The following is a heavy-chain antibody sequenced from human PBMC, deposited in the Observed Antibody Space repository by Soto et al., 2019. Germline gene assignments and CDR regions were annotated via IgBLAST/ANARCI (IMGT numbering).Heavy chain of an antibody. Sequence: PSETLSLTCSVSGGSISSGGYYWSWIRQHPGKGLEWIGYIYYSGSTDYNPSLKSRVTISVDTSKNQFSLKLTSVTAADTAVYYCARVEAATSYNWFDPRGQGPLVTVSS. CDR3: ARVEAATSYNWFDP. V-gene: IGHV4-31*02. J-gene: IGHJ5*02. CDR1: GGSISSGGYY. D-gene: IGHD2-15*01. CDR2: IYYSGST.